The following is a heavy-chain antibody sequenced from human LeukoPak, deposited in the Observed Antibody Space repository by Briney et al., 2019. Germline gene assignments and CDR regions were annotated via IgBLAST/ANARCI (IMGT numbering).Heavy chain of an antibody. D-gene: IGHD6-13*01. CDR3: AKEEYSSSWYVGRFDS. Sequence: PGGSLRLSCAASGFTFDDYAMHWVRQAPGKGLEWVSGISWNSGSIGYADSVKGRFTISRDNAKNSLYLQMNSLRAEDMAVYSCAKEEYSSSWYVGRFDSWGQGTLVTVSS. V-gene: IGHV3-9*03. CDR2: ISWNSGSI. CDR1: GFTFDDYA. J-gene: IGHJ4*02.